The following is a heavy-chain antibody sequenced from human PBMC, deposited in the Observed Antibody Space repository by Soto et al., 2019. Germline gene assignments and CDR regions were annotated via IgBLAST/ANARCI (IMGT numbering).Heavy chain of an antibody. J-gene: IGHJ2*01. CDR1: GGSISSGDYY. CDR3: AGGGGTTVVTGWYFDL. V-gene: IGHV4-30-4*01. Sequence: QVQLQESGPGLVKPSQTLSLTCTVSGGSISSGDYYWSWIRQPPGQGLEWVGYIYYSGSTYYNPSLKSRVTISVDTSKNQLSLMMSSVAAADTAVYYCAGGGGTTVVTGWYFDLWGRGTLVTVSS. CDR2: IYYSGST. D-gene: IGHD4-17*01.